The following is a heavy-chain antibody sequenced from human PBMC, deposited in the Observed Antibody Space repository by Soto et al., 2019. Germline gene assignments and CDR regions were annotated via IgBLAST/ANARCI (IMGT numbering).Heavy chain of an antibody. V-gene: IGHV5-51*01. Sequence: GESLKIYWKGSGYSFTSSWIGWVRQMPGKGLECMGIIYPGDSDTRYSPSFQGQVTISADKSISTAYLQWSSLKASDTAMYYCARRDLAGWFDPWGQGTLVTVSS. CDR3: ARRDLAGWFDP. CDR2: IYPGDSDT. J-gene: IGHJ5*02. CDR1: GYSFTSSW.